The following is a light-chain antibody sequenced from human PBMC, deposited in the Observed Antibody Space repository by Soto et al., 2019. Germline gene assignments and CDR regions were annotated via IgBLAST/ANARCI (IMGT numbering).Light chain of an antibody. CDR3: QQYNSYSWT. CDR2: DAS. Sequence: DMQMTQSPFTLSASVGDRATIXXRASQSISSWLAWYQQKPGKAPKVXIYDASSLESGVPSRFSGSGSGTEFTLTISSLQPDDFATYYCQQYNSYSWTFGQGTKVDIK. J-gene: IGKJ1*01. V-gene: IGKV1-5*01. CDR1: QSISSW.